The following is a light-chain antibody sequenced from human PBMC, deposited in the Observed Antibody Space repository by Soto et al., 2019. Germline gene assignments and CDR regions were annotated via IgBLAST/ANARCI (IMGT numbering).Light chain of an antibody. CDR3: QQYSGSPFT. CDR2: GPS. CDR1: QSLDSSS. Sequence: EIVLTQSPATLSLSPGERATLSCRASQSLDSSSLAWHQQKPGQAPRLLISGPSSRAPGIPARFSGSGSGTDFTLTISRVEPEDIAVYYCQQYSGSPFTFGPGTRVDL. V-gene: IGKV3-20*01. J-gene: IGKJ3*01.